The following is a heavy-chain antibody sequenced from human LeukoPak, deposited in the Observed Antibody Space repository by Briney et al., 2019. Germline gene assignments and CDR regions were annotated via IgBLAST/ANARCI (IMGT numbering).Heavy chain of an antibody. D-gene: IGHD6-13*01. V-gene: IGHV1-8*01. Sequence: ASVKVSCKASGYTFTSYDINWVRQATGQGLEWMGWINPNSGNTGYAQKFQGRVTMTRNTSISTAYMELSSLRSEDTAVYYCARGNFDKQLPFPYYFDYWGQGTLVTVSS. CDR2: INPNSGNT. CDR3: ARGNFDKQLPFPYYFDY. J-gene: IGHJ4*02. CDR1: GYTFTSYD.